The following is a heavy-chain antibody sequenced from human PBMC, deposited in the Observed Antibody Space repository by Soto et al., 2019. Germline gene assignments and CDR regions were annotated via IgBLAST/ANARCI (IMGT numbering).Heavy chain of an antibody. CDR2: ISYDGSNK. J-gene: IGHJ6*02. CDR3: ARVNQQLERKYYYYYGMDV. V-gene: IGHV3-30-3*01. D-gene: IGHD6-13*01. CDR1: GFTFSSYA. Sequence: GGSLRLSCAASGFTFSSYAMHWVRQAPGKGLEWVAVISYDGSNKYYADSVKGRFTISRDNSKNTLYLQMNSLRAEDTAVYYCARVNQQLERKYYYYYGMDVWGQGTTVTVSS.